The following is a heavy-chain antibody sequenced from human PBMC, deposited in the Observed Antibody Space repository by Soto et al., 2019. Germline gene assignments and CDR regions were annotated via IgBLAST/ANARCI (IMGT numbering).Heavy chain of an antibody. CDR3: ATTDCSSSSCYYYGMDV. Sequence: GDSLKVSCQSSGSTFPSYYMHWVRQAPVQVLEWMGIINPSGGSTSYAQKFQGRVTMTRDTSTSTVYMELSSLRSEDTAVYYCATTDCSSSSCYYYGMDVWGQGNTVTVSS. CDR1: GSTFPSYY. V-gene: IGHV1-46*01. CDR2: INPSGGST. J-gene: IGHJ6*02. D-gene: IGHD6-6*01.